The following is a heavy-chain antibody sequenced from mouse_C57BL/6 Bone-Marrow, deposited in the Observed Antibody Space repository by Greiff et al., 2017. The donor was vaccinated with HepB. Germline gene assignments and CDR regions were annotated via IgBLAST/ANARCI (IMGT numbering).Heavy chain of an antibody. CDR3: ASRGLRLVDY. J-gene: IGHJ2*01. CDR2: IDPSDSYT. D-gene: IGHD3-2*02. CDR1: GYTFTSYW. V-gene: IGHV1-50*01. Sequence: QVQLQQPGAELVKPGASVKLSCKASGYTFTSYWMQWVKQRPGQGLEWIGEIDPSDSYTNYNQKFKGKATLTVDTSSSTAYMQLSSLTSEDSAVYYCASRGLRLVDYWGQGTTLTVSS.